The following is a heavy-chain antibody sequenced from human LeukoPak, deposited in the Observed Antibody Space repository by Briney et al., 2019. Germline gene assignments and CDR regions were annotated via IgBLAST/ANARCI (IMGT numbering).Heavy chain of an antibody. CDR3: AREGGIVVANDAFDI. D-gene: IGHD3-22*01. CDR1: GFTFSSYW. V-gene: IGHV3-74*01. J-gene: IGHJ3*02. CDR2: INSDGSST. Sequence: GGSLRLSCAASGFTFSSYWMHWVRQAPGKGLVWVSRINSDGSSTSYADSVKGRFTISRDNAKNTLYLQMNSLRAEDTAVYYCAREGGIVVANDAFDIWGQGTMVTVSS.